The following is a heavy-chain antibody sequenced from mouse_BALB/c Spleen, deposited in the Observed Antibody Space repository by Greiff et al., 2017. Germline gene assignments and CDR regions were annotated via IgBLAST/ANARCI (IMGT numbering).Heavy chain of an antibody. CDR1: GFTFTDYY. V-gene: IGHV7-3*02. J-gene: IGHJ3*01. D-gene: IGHD1-1*01. CDR2: IRNKANGYTT. Sequence: EVKLMESGGGLVQPGGSLRLSCATSGFTFTDYYMSWVRQPPGKALEWLGFIRNKANGYTTEYSASVKGRFTISRDNSQSILYLQMNTLRAEDSATYYCARDQYYGTPFAYWGQGTLVTVSA. CDR3: ARDQYYGTPFAY.